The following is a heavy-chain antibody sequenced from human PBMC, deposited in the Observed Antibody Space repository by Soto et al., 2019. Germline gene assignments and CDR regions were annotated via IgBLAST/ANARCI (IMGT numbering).Heavy chain of an antibody. CDR2: TYYRSKWYN. J-gene: IGHJ5*01. Sequence: SQTLSLTCAISGDSVSTNSATWDRIRQSPSRGLEWLGRTYYRSKWYNDYAVSVKGRITINPGTSNNQLSLQLNSVTPGDTAVYYCARLIGNSWLDSWGQGTLVTVSS. CDR1: GDSVSTNSAT. V-gene: IGHV6-1*01. CDR3: ARLIGNSWLDS. D-gene: IGHD2-8*01.